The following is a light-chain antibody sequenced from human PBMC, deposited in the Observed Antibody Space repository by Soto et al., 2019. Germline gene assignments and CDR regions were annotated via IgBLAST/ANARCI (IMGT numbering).Light chain of an antibody. J-gene: IGKJ5*01. CDR3: QQYRSTPIT. CDR1: QSVSSN. V-gene: IGKV3-15*01. CDR2: GAS. Sequence: EIVMTHSPATLSVSPGERATLSFRASQSVSSNLAWYQQKPGQAPRLLIYGASTRATGIPDRFSGSGSGTDFTLTISRLEPEDFAVYYCQQYRSTPITFGQGTRLEIK.